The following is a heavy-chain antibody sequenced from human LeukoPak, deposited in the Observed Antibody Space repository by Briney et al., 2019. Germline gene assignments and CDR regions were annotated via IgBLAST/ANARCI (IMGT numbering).Heavy chain of an antibody. V-gene: IGHV3-11*05. CDR2: ISSSSSYT. CDR1: GFTFSDNY. CDR3: ARDARSWFDP. J-gene: IGHJ5*02. Sequence: GGSLRLSCAASGFTFSDNYMSWIRQAPGKGLEWVSYISSSSSYTNYADSVKGRFTISRDNAKNSLYPQMNSLRAEDTAVYYCARDARSWFDPWGQGTLVTVSS.